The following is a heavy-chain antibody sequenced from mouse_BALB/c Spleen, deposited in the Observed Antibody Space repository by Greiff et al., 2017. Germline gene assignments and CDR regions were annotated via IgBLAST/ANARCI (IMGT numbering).Heavy chain of an antibody. CDR1: GYTFTTYP. V-gene: IGHV1-47*01. Sequence: VQLVASGAELVKPGASVKLSCKAFGYTFTTYPLEWLKQNHGKSLEWIGNFHPYNDDTKYNEKFKGKSKLTVDKSSSTVYLELSRLTSDDSAVYYCARRSFYYAMDYWGQGTSVTVSS. J-gene: IGHJ4*01. CDR2: FHPYNDDT. CDR3: ARRSFYYAMDY.